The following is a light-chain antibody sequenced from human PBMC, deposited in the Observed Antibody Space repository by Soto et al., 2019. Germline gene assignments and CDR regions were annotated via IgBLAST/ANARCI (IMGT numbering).Light chain of an antibody. CDR1: QDIGTY. V-gene: IGKV1-8*01. CDR2: DAS. J-gene: IGKJ1*01. Sequence: AIRMTQSPSSFSASTGDRVSITCRATQDIGTYLAWYQQIPGKAPKLLIYDASTLQTGVPSRFSGSGSGTDVTLTISYLQSEDFGTYYCQQFYNYPRTFGQGTKVDI. CDR3: QQFYNYPRT.